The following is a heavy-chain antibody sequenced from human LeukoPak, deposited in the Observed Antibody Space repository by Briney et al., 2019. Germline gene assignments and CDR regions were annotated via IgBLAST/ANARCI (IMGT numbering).Heavy chain of an antibody. CDR2: SHSSGDT. D-gene: IGHD6-6*01. CDR1: SVSISSHD. J-gene: IGHJ6*03. CDR3: AKGEYSRTSYYHYYMDV. V-gene: IGHV4-59*11. Sequence: SETLSLTCSVSSVSISSHDWSWVRQSPGKGLEGIGYSHSSGDTSYSPSLKSRVTISLDTSKNQFSLRLSSVTAADTAVYFCAKGEYSRTSYYHYYMDVWGKGTTVTVSS.